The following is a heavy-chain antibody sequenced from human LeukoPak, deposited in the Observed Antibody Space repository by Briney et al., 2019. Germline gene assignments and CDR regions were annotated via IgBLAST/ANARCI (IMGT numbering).Heavy chain of an antibody. CDR1: GYSFTTSW. V-gene: IGHV5-51*01. Sequence: GESLKISCKGSGYSFTTSWIGWVRQMPGKGLEWMGIIYHSDSDSSYSPSFQGQVSISVDKSISTAYLQWSSLKASDTAMYYCARLYGGNSFDYWGQGTLVTVSS. CDR2: IYHSDSDS. D-gene: IGHD4-23*01. CDR3: ARLYGGNSFDY. J-gene: IGHJ4*02.